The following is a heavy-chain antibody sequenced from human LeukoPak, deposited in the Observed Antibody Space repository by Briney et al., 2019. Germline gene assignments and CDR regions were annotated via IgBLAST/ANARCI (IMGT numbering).Heavy chain of an antibody. CDR3: TRKPNELRYFDWLLPGDWFDP. D-gene: IGHD3-9*01. J-gene: IGHJ5*02. CDR2: ISSSGSTI. CDR1: GFTFSDYY. Sequence: GGSLRLSCAASGFTFSDYYMSWIRQAPGKGLEWVSYISSSGSTIYYADSVKGRFTISRDNAKNSLYLQMNSLRAEDTAVYYCTRKPNELRYFDWLLPGDWFDPWGQGTLVTVSS. V-gene: IGHV3-11*04.